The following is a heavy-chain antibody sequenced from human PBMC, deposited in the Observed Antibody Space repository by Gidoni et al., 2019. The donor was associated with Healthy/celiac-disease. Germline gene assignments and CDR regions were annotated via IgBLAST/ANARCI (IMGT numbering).Heavy chain of an antibody. CDR3: ARDPVVVPAAIPNYYYYYGMDV. J-gene: IGHJ6*02. V-gene: IGHV4-61*02. Sequence: QVQLQESGPGLVKPSQTLSLTCTVSGGSISSGSYYWSWIRQPAGKGLEWIGRIYTSGSTNYNPSLKSRVTISVDTSKNQFSLKLSSVTAADTAVYYCARDPVVVPAAIPNYYYYYGMDVWGQGTTVTVSS. CDR1: GGSISSGSYY. D-gene: IGHD2-2*02. CDR2: IYTSGST.